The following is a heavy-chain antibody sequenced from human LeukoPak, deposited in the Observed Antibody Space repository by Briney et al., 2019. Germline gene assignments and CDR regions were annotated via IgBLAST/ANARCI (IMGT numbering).Heavy chain of an antibody. CDR1: GFTFSSYA. D-gene: IGHD6-19*01. CDR2: ISYDGSNK. V-gene: IGHV3-30-3*01. J-gene: IGHJ4*02. Sequence: GGSLRLSCAASGFTFSSYAMHWVRQAPGKGLEWVAVISYDGSNKYYADSVKGRFTISRDNSKNTLYLQMNSLRAEDMAVYYCARPASSAWLVGGYWGQGTLVTVSS. CDR3: ARPASSAWLVGGY.